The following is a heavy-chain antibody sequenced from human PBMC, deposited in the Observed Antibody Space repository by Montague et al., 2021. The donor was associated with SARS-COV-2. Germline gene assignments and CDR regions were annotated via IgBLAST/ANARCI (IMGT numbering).Heavy chain of an antibody. V-gene: IGHV3-23*01. Sequence: SRRLSLSTFGFSFINHGMSWVRQAPGKGLEWVSAIDSLGTGTYYAESVKGRFTISRDNADATLSLQMNSLRLDDTAVYYCVKDDGVFWFGDFGVWGQGTTVSVSS. CDR2: IDSLGTGT. CDR1: GFSFINHG. D-gene: IGHD3-10*01. J-gene: IGHJ6*02. CDR3: VKDDGVFWFGDFGV.